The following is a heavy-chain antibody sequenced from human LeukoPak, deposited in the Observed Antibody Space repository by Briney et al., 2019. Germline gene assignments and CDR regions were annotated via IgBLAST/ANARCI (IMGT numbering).Heavy chain of an antibody. CDR1: GFTFSSYA. CDR2: IPYDGSNK. CDR3: AREKIQLWLNNWFDP. D-gene: IGHD5-18*01. V-gene: IGHV3-30*04. Sequence: GGSLRLSCAASGFTFSSYAMHWVRQAPGKGLEWVAVIPYDGSNKYYADSVKGRFTISRDNSKNTLYLQMNSLRAEDTAVYYCAREKIQLWLNNWFDPWGQGTVVTVSS. J-gene: IGHJ5*02.